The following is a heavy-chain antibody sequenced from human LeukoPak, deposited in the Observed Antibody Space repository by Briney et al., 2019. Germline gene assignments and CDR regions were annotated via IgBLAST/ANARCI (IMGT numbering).Heavy chain of an antibody. D-gene: IGHD2-15*01. J-gene: IGHJ6*03. CDR1: GFTFSSYE. V-gene: IGHV4-39*07. CDR2: IYYSGST. CDR3: ASLQDPGVYYYYMDV. Sequence: PGRSLRLSCAASGFTFSSYEMNWIRQPPGKGLEWIGSIYYSGSTYYNPSLKSRVTISVDTSKNPFSLKLSSVTAADTAVYYCASLQDPGVYYYYMDVWGKGTTVTVSS.